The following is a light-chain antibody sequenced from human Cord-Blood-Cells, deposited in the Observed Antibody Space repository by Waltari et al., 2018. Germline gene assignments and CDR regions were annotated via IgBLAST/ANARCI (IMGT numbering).Light chain of an antibody. CDR3: SSYTRSSTV. CDR2: DAS. CDR1: ASDVGGYNS. Sequence: QSALAKHASVSGSPGQSRTISCTGTASDVGGYNSGSCYQQHPAKAPKLMIYDASKRPSVVSSRFSGSKSGNTASPTISGLQAEDEADYYCSSYTRSSTVFGGATKLTVL. J-gene: IGLJ2*01. V-gene: IGLV2-14*01.